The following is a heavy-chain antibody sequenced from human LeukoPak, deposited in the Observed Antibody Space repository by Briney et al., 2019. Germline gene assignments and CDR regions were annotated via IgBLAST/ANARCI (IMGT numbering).Heavy chain of an antibody. CDR3: ARAQWGFGELSYFDD. J-gene: IGHJ4*02. CDR1: GFTFSYYW. D-gene: IGHD3-10*01. CDR2: INSDGSST. V-gene: IGHV3-74*01. Sequence: GGSLRLSCAASGFTFSYYWTHWVRQPPGKGLVWVSRINSDGSSTSYADSVKGRFSISRDNAKNTLYLQMNSLRAEDTAVYYCARAQWGFGELSYFDDGGQGTLVTVSS.